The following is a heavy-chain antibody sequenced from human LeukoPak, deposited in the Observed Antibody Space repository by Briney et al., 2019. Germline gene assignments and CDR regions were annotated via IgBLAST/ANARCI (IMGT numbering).Heavy chain of an antibody. Sequence: GGSLRLSCAASGFTFSDYYMSWIRQAPGKGLEGVSYISSTSSYTNYADSVKGRFTISRDNAKNSPYLQMNSLRADDTAVYYCARDSMVREKLLDYWGQGALVTVSS. CDR3: ARDSMVREKLLDY. V-gene: IGHV3-11*05. CDR1: GFTFSDYY. J-gene: IGHJ4*02. CDR2: ISSTSSYT. D-gene: IGHD3-10*01.